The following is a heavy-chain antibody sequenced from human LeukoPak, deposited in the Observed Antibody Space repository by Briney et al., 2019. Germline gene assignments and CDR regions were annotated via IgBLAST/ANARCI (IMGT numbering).Heavy chain of an antibody. V-gene: IGHV4-34*01. CDR1: GGSFSGYY. J-gene: IGHJ6*03. Sequence: SETLSLTCAVYGGSFSGYYWSWIRQPPGKGLEWIGEINHSGSTNYNPSLKSRVTISVDTSKNQFSLKLSSVTAADTAVYYCARISGGSSRLYYYYMDVWGKGTTVTVSS. CDR3: ARISGGSSRLYYYYMDV. CDR2: INHSGST. D-gene: IGHD6-13*01.